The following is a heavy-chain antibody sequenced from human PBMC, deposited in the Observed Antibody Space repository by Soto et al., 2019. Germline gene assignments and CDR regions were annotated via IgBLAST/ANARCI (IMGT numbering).Heavy chain of an antibody. Sequence: QVQLQESGPGLVKPSDTLSLTCAVSGYSISNSNWWGWIRQPPGKGLEWIGYIYYSGATYYNPSLKSRVTMSVDTSKNQFSVKLNSVTAVDTAVYYCARAWYSSGWYFDLWGRGTLVTVSS. J-gene: IGHJ2*01. D-gene: IGHD6-19*01. CDR1: GYSISNSNW. V-gene: IGHV4-28*03. CDR2: IYYSGAT. CDR3: ARAWYSSGWYFDL.